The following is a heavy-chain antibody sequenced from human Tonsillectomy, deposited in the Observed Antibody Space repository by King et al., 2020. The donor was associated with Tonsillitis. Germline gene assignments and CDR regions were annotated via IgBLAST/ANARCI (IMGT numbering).Heavy chain of an antibody. CDR1: GFTLRNYD. CDR2: IGSAGDT. Sequence: VQLVQSGGGLVQPGGSLRLFCAASGFTLRNYDMHWVRQATGKGLEWVSGIGSAGDTYSPGSVKGRFTISRDTANNSLYIQMNNLRAEDTAVYYCPRGPGGSGRYPYFCLWGLGTLVTVSS. V-gene: IGHV3-13*01. J-gene: IGHJ4*02. CDR3: PRGPGGSGRYPYFCL. D-gene: IGHD6-19*01.